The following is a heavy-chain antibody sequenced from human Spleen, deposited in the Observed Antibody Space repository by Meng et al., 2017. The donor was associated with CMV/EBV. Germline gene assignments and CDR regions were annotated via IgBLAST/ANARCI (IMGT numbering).Heavy chain of an antibody. J-gene: IGHJ4*02. CDR1: GFTFSDYY. V-gene: IGHV3-11*01. CDR3: AKEEIPTYYTLPDF. CDR2: ISSSGSTI. Sequence: GGSLRLSCAASGFTFSDYYMSWIRQAPGKGLEWVSYISSSGSTIYYADSVKGRFTISRDHVKKTLFLQMNSLRAEDTAVYYCAKEEIPTYYTLPDFWGPGTLVTVSS. D-gene: IGHD3-3*01.